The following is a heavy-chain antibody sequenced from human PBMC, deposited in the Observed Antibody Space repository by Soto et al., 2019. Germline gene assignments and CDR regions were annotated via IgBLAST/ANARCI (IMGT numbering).Heavy chain of an antibody. CDR1: GCTFISFA. Sequence: WGSLRLSCAASGCTFISFAWRWVRQAQGKGLEWVAVISFDGSTEYYADSVKGRFTISRDNSKNTVYLQMNSLRSEDTAVYYCARSRHGSGSYTHFYYGLDVWGQGTTVTVSS. CDR2: ISFDGSTE. D-gene: IGHD3-10*01. J-gene: IGHJ6*02. CDR3: ARSRHGSGSYTHFYYGLDV. V-gene: IGHV3-30-3*01.